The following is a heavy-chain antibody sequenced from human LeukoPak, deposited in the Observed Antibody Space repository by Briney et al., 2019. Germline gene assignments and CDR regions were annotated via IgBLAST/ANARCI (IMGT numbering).Heavy chain of an antibody. CDR3: THTGGSSHPQEN. D-gene: IGHD3-16*01. Sequence: SGPTLVNPTQTLTLTCTFSGFSLSTSGVGVGWIRQPPGKALEWLALIYWDDDKRYSPSLKSRLTITKDTSKNQVVLTMTNMDPVDTATYFCTHTGGSSHPQENWGQGTLVTVSP. J-gene: IGHJ4*02. V-gene: IGHV2-5*02. CDR1: GFSLSTSGVG. CDR2: IYWDDDK.